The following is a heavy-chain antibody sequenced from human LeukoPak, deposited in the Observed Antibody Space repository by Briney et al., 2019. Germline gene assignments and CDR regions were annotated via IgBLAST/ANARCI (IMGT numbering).Heavy chain of an antibody. J-gene: IGHJ3*02. CDR1: GSTFTIST. V-gene: IGHV1-58*02. Sequence: SVKVSCKASGSTFTISTMQWVRQARGQRLEWIGWIVVGSGNTNYAQKFQERVTITRVMSTSTAYMELSSLRSEDTAVYYCAADIVVVTATRDLDAFDIWGQGTMVTVSS. D-gene: IGHD2-21*02. CDR2: IVVGSGNT. CDR3: AADIVVVTATRDLDAFDI.